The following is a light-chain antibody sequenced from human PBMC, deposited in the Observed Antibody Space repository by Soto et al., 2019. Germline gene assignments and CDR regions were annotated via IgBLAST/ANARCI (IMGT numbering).Light chain of an antibody. V-gene: IGLV2-14*01. CDR1: SSDVGGYSY. CDR2: DVS. CDR3: SSYTSSSTLGV. J-gene: IGLJ1*01. Sequence: QSALTQPASVSGPPGQSITISCTGTSSDVGGYSYVSWYQQHPGKAPKLMIYDVSNRPSGVSNRFSGSKSGNTASLTISGLQAEDEADYYCSSYTSSSTLGVFGTGTKVTVL.